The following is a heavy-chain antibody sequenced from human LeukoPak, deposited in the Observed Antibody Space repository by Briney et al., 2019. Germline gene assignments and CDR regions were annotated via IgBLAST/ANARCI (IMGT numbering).Heavy chain of an antibody. Sequence: GGSLRLSCAASGFTFSSFGMHWVRLAPGKGLEWVAVIWYDASNKYYADSVKGRFTISRDNSKNTLYLQMNSLRDDDTAVYYCVRGVGVSRFNYFDPWGQGTLVTVSS. V-gene: IGHV3-33*01. J-gene: IGHJ5*02. CDR3: VRGVGVSRFNYFDP. D-gene: IGHD1-26*01. CDR1: GFTFSSFG. CDR2: IWYDASNK.